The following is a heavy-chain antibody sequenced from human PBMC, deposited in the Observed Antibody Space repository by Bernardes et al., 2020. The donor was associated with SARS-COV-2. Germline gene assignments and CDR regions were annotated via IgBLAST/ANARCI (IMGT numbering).Heavy chain of an antibody. J-gene: IGHJ6*02. CDR2: IWYDGSNK. Sequence: GWSLRLSCAASGFTFSSYGMHWVRQAPGKGLAWVAVIWYDGSNKYYADSVKGRFTISRDNSKNTLYLQMNSLRAEDTAVYYCARGQDIVVVPAASYYYGMDVWGQGTRVTV. CDR3: ARGQDIVVVPAASYYYGMDV. CDR1: GFTFSSYG. D-gene: IGHD2-2*01. V-gene: IGHV3-33*01.